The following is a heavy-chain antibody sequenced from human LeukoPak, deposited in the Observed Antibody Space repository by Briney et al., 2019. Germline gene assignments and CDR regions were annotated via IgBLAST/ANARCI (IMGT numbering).Heavy chain of an antibody. V-gene: IGHV4-38-2*01. D-gene: IGHD2-15*01. CDR1: DYSIRSGYY. Sequence: SETLSLTCDVSDYSIRSGYYWGWIRQPPGKGLEWIGSLYHSGSAYYSPSLKSRVTISLDTSNNELSLRLSSVTAADTAIYYCARQNIVVVVAATPGAFDIWGQGTLATVSS. CDR3: ARQNIVVVVAATPGAFDI. CDR2: LYHSGSA. J-gene: IGHJ3*02.